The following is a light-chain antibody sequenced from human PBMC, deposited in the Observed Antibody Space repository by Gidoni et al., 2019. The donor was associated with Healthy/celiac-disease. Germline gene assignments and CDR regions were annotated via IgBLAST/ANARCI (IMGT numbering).Light chain of an antibody. Sequence: IVLPQSPGPLSLSPGERATLSCRASQSVSSSYLAWYQQKPGQATRLLNYGASSRATGIPDRCSGRGSGTDFTLTISRLEPEDFAVYYCQQDGSSPLTFGPXTKVDIK. CDR3: QQDGSSPLT. V-gene: IGKV3-20*01. CDR2: GAS. J-gene: IGKJ3*01. CDR1: QSVSSSY.